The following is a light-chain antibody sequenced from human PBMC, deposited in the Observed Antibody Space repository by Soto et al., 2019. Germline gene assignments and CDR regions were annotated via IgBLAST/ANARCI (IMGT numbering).Light chain of an antibody. CDR2: DNN. CDR3: AAWDNSLSAVL. Sequence: QSVLTQPPSVSAAPGQKVTISCPGADSNIGNNYVSWYQQFPGTAPKLLIYDNNKRPSGIPDRFSGSKSGTSATLGITGLQTGDEADFYCAAWDNSLSAVLFGGGTKVTVL. V-gene: IGLV1-51*01. J-gene: IGLJ2*01. CDR1: DSNIGNNY.